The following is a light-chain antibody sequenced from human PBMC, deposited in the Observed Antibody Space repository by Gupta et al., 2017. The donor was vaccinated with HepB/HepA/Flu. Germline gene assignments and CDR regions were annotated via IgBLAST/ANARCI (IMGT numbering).Light chain of an antibody. CDR1: RSNIGAGYY. V-gene: IGLV1-40*01. CDR3: QSYDSSLSGLV. Sequence: QSVLTQPPSVSGAPGQNITISCTGRRSNIGAGYYVHWYQQLPGTAPKLLIYGNNNRPSVVPDRFSGSESGTSASLAITGLLAEDEADYYCQSYDSSLSGLVFGGGTKLTV. J-gene: IGLJ2*01. CDR2: GNN.